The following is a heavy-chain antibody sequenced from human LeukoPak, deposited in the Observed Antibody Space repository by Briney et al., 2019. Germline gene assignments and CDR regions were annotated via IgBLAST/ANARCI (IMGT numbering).Heavy chain of an antibody. V-gene: IGHV3-66*01. J-gene: IGHJ4*02. CDR2: IYSGGST. CDR1: GFTVSSNY. D-gene: IGHD3-22*01. CDR3: ARDGGNYYDSSGYSYFDY. Sequence: TGGSLRLSCAASGFTVSSNYMSWVRQAPGKGLEWVSVIYSGGSTYYADSVKGRFTISRDNSKNTLYLQMNSLRAEDTAVYYCARDGGNYYDSSGYSYFDYWGQGTLVTVSS.